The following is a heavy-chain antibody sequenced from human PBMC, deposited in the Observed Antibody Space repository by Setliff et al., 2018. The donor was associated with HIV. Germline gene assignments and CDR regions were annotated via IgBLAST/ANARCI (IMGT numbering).Heavy chain of an antibody. CDR2: IKQDGSDK. D-gene: IGHD3-10*01. CDR3: ADPPSGY. V-gene: IGHV3-7*01. CDR1: GFAFSGHQ. Sequence: GGSLRLSCAASGFAFSGHQMSWVRQAPGKGLEWVAKIKQDGSDKYYVDSVKGRFTISRDNAKNSLYLQMNSLRVEDTAVYYCADPPSGYWGQGTLVTVSS. J-gene: IGHJ4*02.